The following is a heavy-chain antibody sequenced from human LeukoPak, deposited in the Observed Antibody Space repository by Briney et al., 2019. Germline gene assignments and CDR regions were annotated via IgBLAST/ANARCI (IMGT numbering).Heavy chain of an antibody. CDR1: GGTFSSYA. D-gene: IGHD3-3*01. J-gene: IGHJ4*02. V-gene: IGHV1-69*05. CDR2: IIPIFGTA. CDR3: ARETGITIFGVVSHEFDY. Sequence: ASVKVSCKASGGTFSSYAISWVRQAPGQGLEWMGGIIPIFGTANYAQKFQGRVTMTRDTSISTAYMELSRLRSDDTAVYYCARETGITIFGVVSHEFDYWGQGTLVTVSS.